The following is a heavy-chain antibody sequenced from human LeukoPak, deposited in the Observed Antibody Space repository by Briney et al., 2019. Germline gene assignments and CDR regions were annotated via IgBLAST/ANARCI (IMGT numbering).Heavy chain of an antibody. D-gene: IGHD5-24*01. Sequence: SETLSLTCTVSGGSISSYYWSWIRQPPGKGLEWIGYIYYSGSTNYNPSLKSRVTISVDTSKNQFSLKLSSVTVADTAVYYCARVGDGLNDGFDIWGQETMVTVSS. CDR1: GGSISSYY. CDR2: IYYSGST. J-gene: IGHJ3*02. V-gene: IGHV4-59*01. CDR3: ARVGDGLNDGFDI.